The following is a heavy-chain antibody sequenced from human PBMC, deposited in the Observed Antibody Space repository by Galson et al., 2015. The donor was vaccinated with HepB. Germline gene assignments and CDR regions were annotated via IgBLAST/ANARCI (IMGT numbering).Heavy chain of an antibody. Sequence: SETLSLTCTVSGGSINSNYWTWIRQPPGKGLEWIGYIYYNGNTNYNPSLKSRLTMSVDTSKNQFSLKLSSVTAADTAVYYCAKDGWAFHIWGQGTMVTVAS. J-gene: IGHJ3*02. V-gene: IGHV4-59*01. CDR1: GGSINSNY. CDR3: AKDGWAFHI. CDR2: IYYNGNT. D-gene: IGHD2-15*01.